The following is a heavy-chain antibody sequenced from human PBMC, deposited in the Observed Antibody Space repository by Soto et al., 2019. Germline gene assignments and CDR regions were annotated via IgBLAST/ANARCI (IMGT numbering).Heavy chain of an antibody. D-gene: IGHD6-13*01. CDR1: GFTFSSYA. V-gene: IGHV3-23*01. Sequence: EVQLLESGGGLVQPGGSLRLSCAASGFTFSSYAMRWVRQAPGKGLEWVSAISGSGGSTYYADSVKGRFTISRDNSKNTLYLQMNSLSAEDTALYCCARRGPGTYFDHRGQGTVVTVSS. CDR2: ISGSGGST. J-gene: IGHJ4*01. CDR3: ARRGPGTYFDH.